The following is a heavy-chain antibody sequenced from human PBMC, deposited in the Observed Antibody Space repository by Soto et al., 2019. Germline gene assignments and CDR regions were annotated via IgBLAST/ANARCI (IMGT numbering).Heavy chain of an antibody. D-gene: IGHD3-22*01. Sequence: QVQLQELGPGLVKPSETLSLTCTVSGGSISSYYWSWIRQPPGKGLEWIGYIYYSGSTNYNPSLKSRVTISVDTSKNQFSLKLSSVTAADTAVYYCARDYYDSSGYYYFDYWGQGTLVTVSS. CDR1: GGSISSYY. CDR3: ARDYYDSSGYYYFDY. J-gene: IGHJ4*02. CDR2: IYYSGST. V-gene: IGHV4-59*01.